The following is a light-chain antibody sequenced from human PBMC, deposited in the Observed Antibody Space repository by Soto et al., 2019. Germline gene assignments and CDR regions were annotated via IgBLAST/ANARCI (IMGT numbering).Light chain of an antibody. CDR2: AVS. CDR1: SSDVGGYNY. CDR3: SSFTGSNTPYV. Sequence: QSALTQPASVSGSPGQSITISCTGTSSDVGGYNYVSWYQQHPGKAPKLVIYAVSDRPAGVSNRFSGSKSGNTASLTISGLQAEDEADYYCSSFTGSNTPYVFGTGTQLTVL. V-gene: IGLV2-14*01. J-gene: IGLJ6*01.